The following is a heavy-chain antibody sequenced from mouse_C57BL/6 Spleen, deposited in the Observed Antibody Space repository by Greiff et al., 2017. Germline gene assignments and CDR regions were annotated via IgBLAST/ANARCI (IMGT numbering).Heavy chain of an antibody. CDR1: GFSLTSYG. Sequence: QVQLKESGPGLVQPSQSLSITCTVSGFSLTSYGVHWVRQSPGKGLEWLGVIWSGGSTDYNAAFISRLSISKDNSKSQVFFKMHSLQADDTATYYCARTVWDVIVAMDYWGQGTSVTVSS. D-gene: IGHD4-1*01. J-gene: IGHJ4*01. V-gene: IGHV2-2*01. CDR2: IWSGGST. CDR3: ARTVWDVIVAMDY.